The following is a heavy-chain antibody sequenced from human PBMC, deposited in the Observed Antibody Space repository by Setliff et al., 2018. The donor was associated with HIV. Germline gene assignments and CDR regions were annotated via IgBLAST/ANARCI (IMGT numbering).Heavy chain of an antibody. V-gene: IGHV1-69*05. J-gene: IGHJ6*03. CDR3: ARDLLPLPSYYYYMDV. CDR1: GDTFSRYT. CDR2: IIPIFGTA. D-gene: IGHD2-2*01. Sequence: SVKVSCKAFGDTFSRYTINWVRQAPGQGLEWMGGIIPIFGTANYAQKFQGRVTITRDTSASTAYMELSSLRSEDTAVYYCARDLLPLPSYYYYMDVWGKGTTVTAP.